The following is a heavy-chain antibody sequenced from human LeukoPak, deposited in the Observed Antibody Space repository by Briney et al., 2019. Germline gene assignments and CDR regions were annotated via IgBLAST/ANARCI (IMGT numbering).Heavy chain of an antibody. CDR3: ARPIIPGTPDAFDI. V-gene: IGHV4-59*08. D-gene: IGHD1-20*01. J-gene: IGHJ3*02. CDR2: IYYRGST. CDR1: GGSISSYY. Sequence: SQTLSLTCTVSGGSISSYYWSWIRQPPGKGLEWIGYIYYRGSTNYNPSLKSRVTISVDTSKNQFSLKLSSVTAADTAVYYCARPIIPGTPDAFDIWGQGTMVTVSS.